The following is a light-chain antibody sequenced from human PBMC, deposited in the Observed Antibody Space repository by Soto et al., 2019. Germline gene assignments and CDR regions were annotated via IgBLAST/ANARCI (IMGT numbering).Light chain of an antibody. CDR3: QSYDSSLSGSV. J-gene: IGLJ2*01. V-gene: IGLV1-40*01. Sequence: QSALTQPPSVSGAPGRRVTISCTGSSSNIGAGYDVHWYQQLPGTAPKLLIYGNNNRPSGVPDRSSGSKSGTSASLAITGLQAEDEADYYCQSYDSSLSGSVFGGGTKLTVL. CDR2: GNN. CDR1: SSNIGAGYD.